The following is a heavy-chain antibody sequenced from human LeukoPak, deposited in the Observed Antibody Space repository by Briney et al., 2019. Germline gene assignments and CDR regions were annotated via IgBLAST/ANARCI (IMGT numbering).Heavy chain of an antibody. CDR1: GASISRGGYY. CDR2: IYYSGNT. Sequence: SETLSPTCTVSGASISRGGYYWDWIRQPPGKGLEWIGTIYYSGNTYYNPSLKSRVTISVDTSKNQFSLKLSSVTAADTAVYYCARGSRGYSSGLIDYWGQGTLVTVSS. V-gene: IGHV4-39*07. CDR3: ARGSRGYSSGLIDY. D-gene: IGHD6-19*01. J-gene: IGHJ4*02.